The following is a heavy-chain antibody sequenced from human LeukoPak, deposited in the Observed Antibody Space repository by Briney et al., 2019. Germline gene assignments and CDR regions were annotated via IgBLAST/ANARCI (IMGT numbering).Heavy chain of an antibody. J-gene: IGHJ4*02. CDR1: GGSISNSDYY. V-gene: IGHV4-39*01. CDR2: IYYSGST. Sequence: SETLPLTCTVSGGSISNSDYYWGWIRQPPGKGLEWIGSIYYSGSTYYNPSLKSRVTISVDTSKNQFSLKLSSVTAADTAVYYRVRVEGIDSWGQGTRVTVSS. CDR3: VRVEGIDS. D-gene: IGHD6-13*01.